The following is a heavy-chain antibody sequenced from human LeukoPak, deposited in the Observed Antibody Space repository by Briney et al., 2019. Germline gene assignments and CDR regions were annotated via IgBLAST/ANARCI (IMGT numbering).Heavy chain of an antibody. CDR3: ARTTEGGYTYDYFFYYYMDV. CDR1: GGSISTSSNY. Sequence: PSETLSLTCTVSGGSISTSSNYWGWVRQPPGKGLEWIGSIYNSGGTYYNPSLKSRVTISVDTSNNQFSLKLISVTAADTAVYYCARTTEGGYTYDYFFYYYMDVWGKGTTVTISS. V-gene: IGHV4-39*07. J-gene: IGHJ6*03. D-gene: IGHD5-18*01. CDR2: IYNSGGT.